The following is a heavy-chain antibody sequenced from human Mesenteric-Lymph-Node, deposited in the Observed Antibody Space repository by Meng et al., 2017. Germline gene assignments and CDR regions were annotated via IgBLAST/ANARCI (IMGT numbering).Heavy chain of an antibody. V-gene: IGHV4-59*12. CDR3: GRVPATSMIVVVTRDAFDI. CDR1: GGSISSYY. J-gene: IGHJ3*02. D-gene: IGHD3-22*01. Sequence: SETLSLTCTVSGGSISSYYWAWIRQPPGKGLEWIGYIYYSGSTYHNPSLKSRVTMSVDTSNNQFSLKVNSVTAADTAVYYCGRVPATSMIVVVTRDAFDIWGQGTMVTVSS. CDR2: IYYSGST.